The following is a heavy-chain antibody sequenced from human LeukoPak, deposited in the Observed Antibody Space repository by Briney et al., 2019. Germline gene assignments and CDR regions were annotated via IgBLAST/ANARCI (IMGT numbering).Heavy chain of an antibody. CDR1: GYTFTSYD. CDR3: AREGYYDILTGYYTDDYYYYYYMDV. J-gene: IGHJ6*03. V-gene: IGHV1-8*01. Sequence: ASVTVSCKASGYTFTSYDINWVRQATGQGLEWMGWMNPNSGNTGYAQKFQGRVAMTRNTSISTAYMELSSLRSEDTAVYYCAREGYYDILTGYYTDDYYYYYYMDVWGKGTTVTVSS. CDR2: MNPNSGNT. D-gene: IGHD3-9*01.